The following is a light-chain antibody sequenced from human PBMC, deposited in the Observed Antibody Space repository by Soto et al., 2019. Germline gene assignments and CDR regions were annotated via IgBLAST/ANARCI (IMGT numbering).Light chain of an antibody. CDR1: NNDIGNYKY. Sequence: QSALTQPASVSGSPGQSITISCTGTNNDIGNYKYVAWYQQHPGKAPKLLIYEISNRPSGISNRFSGSKSGNTASLTISGLHVEYDGHDPCLTVTTSSTVMFAGGTTVTVL. CDR3: LTVTTSSTVM. CDR2: EIS. V-gene: IGLV2-14*01. J-gene: IGLJ3*02.